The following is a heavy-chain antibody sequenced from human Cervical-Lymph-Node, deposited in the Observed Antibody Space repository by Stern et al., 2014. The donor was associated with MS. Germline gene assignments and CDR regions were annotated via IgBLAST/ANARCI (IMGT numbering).Heavy chain of an antibody. J-gene: IGHJ4*02. CDR3: ANDLDSSGYYYAIDY. Sequence: VQLVESGGGLVQPGRSLRISCAASGFTFDEYAMHWVRQAPRKGLEWVSGISGNRGSEVYADSVTGGLIISRDNAKNSLYLQMNSLRAEDTALYYCANDLDSSGYYYAIDYWGQGTLVTVSS. V-gene: IGHV3-9*01. CDR2: ISGNRGSE. CDR1: GFTFDEYA. D-gene: IGHD3-22*01.